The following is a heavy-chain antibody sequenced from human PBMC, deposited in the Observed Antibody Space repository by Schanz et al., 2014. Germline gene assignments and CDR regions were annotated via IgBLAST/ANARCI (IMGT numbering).Heavy chain of an antibody. J-gene: IGHJ5*02. CDR1: AAFISRYY. CDR3: ARDSIIRDMGPFDP. V-gene: IGHV3-11*04. CDR2: IGYSGVPI. Sequence: QVQLQESGPGLVKPSETLSLTCTVSAAFISRYYWSWVRQAPGKGLEWIAYIGYSGVPIYYANSVKGRFTVSRDNAKNSVHLQMNGLRAEDTAVYYCARDSIIRDMGPFDPWGQGTLVVVSS.